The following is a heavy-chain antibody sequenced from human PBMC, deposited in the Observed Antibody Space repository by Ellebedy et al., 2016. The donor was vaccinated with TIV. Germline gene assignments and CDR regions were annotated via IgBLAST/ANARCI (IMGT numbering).Heavy chain of an antibody. D-gene: IGHD2-8*01. CDR3: ARVIMPGKADY. CDR2: VNTHKGNI. CDR1: GYNLSNYG. V-gene: IGHV1-18*01. J-gene: IGHJ4*02. Sequence: ASVKVSXKASGYNLSNYGISWVRQGPGQGLEWMGWVNTHKGNINYAPKFRGRVTMTIDTSTSTVYMELRSLASDDTAVYYCARVIMPGKADYWGQGTLVTVSS.